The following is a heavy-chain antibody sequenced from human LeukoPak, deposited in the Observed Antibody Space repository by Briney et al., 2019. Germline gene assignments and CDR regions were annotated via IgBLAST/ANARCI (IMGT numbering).Heavy chain of an antibody. Sequence: GGSLRLSCAASGFTFGSFWMSWVRQAPGKGLEWVANIKQDGSEKYYVDSVKGRFTISRDNAKNTLYLQMSSLRADDTAVYYCVIDLGDYNDFWGQGTLVSVSS. J-gene: IGHJ4*02. CDR2: IKQDGSEK. CDR3: VIDLGDYNDF. V-gene: IGHV3-7*01. CDR1: GFTFGSFW. D-gene: IGHD2-15*01.